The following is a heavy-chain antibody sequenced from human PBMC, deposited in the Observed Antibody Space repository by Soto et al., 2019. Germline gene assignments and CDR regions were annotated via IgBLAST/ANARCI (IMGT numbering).Heavy chain of an antibody. CDR1: GYTFTNYD. J-gene: IGHJ5*02. V-gene: IGHV1-18*01. D-gene: IGHD3-22*01. Sequence: QVQLVQSGAEVKKPGASVKVSCKTSGYTFTNYDISWVRQAPGQGLEWMGWISTYNGNPNSAQKLQDRVTMTTDTSTSTAYMELSSVSSDDTAVYYCAGEGETYYDDSSGYSFPWGQGTLVTVSS. CDR3: AGEGETYYDDSSGYSFP. CDR2: ISTYNGNP.